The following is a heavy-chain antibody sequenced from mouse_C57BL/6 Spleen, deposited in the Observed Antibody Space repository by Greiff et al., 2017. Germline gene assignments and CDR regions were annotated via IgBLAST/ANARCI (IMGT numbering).Heavy chain of an antibody. CDR1: GYTFTSYW. CDR3: SRSGYGSSYGWFAY. J-gene: IGHJ3*01. V-gene: IGHV1-55*01. Sequence: QVQLQQPGAELVKPGASVKMSCKASGYTFTSYWITWVKQRPGQGLEWIGDIYPGSGSTNYNEKFKSKATLTVDTSSSTAHMQLSSLTSADSAVXYFSRSGYGSSYGWFAYWGQGTLVTVSA. D-gene: IGHD1-1*01. CDR2: IYPGSGST.